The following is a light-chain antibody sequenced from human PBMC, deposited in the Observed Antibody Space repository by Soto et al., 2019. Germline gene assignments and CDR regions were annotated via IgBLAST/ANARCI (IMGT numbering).Light chain of an antibody. Sequence: QSVLTQPPSASGTPGQRVTISCSGTRFNIGSNTVNWYQQLPGTAPKLLISSNDRRPSGVPDRFSGSKSGTSASLAIRGLQSEDVADYYCAAWDDSVKGPVFGGGTKLTVL. J-gene: IGLJ2*01. CDR3: AAWDDSVKGPV. CDR2: SND. CDR1: RFNIGSNT. V-gene: IGLV1-44*01.